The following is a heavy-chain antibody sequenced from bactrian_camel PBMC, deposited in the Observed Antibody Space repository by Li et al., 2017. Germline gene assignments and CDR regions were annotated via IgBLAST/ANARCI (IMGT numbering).Heavy chain of an antibody. J-gene: IGHJ6*01. Sequence: VQLVESGGGSVQAGGSLRLSCAAPGYRYDTYCMGWFRQAPGKEREGIATIDSDGDTAYAESMKGRFTISVDNAKNTLYLEMNSLKPEDTAMYYCAAGAGQGYTPRCTPESTEFNAWGQGTQVTVS. D-gene: IGHD2*01. CDR1: GYRYDTYC. V-gene: IGHV3S55*01. CDR2: IDSDGDT. CDR3: AAGAGQGYTPRCTPESTEFNA.